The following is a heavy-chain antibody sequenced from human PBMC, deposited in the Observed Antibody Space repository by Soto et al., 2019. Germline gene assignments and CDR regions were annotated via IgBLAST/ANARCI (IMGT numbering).Heavy chain of an antibody. V-gene: IGHV1-46*01. Sequence: GASVKVSCKASGYTFTSYYMHWVRQAPGQGLEWMGIINPSGGSTSYAQKFQGRVTMTRDTSMSTVYMELSSLRSEDTAVYYCARETSTMIVVAHDAFDIWGQGTTVTVSS. CDR3: ARETSTMIVVAHDAFDI. CDR1: GYTFTSYY. CDR2: INPSGGST. J-gene: IGHJ3*02. D-gene: IGHD3-22*01.